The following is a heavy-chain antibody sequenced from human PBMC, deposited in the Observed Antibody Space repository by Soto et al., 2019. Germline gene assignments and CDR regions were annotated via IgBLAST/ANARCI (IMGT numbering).Heavy chain of an antibody. CDR1: GGSFSGYY. CDR2: INHSGST. CDR3: ARAGDSSGPVALGY. D-gene: IGHD6-19*01. V-gene: IGHV4-34*01. Sequence: PSETLSLTCAVYGGSFSGYYWTWIRQPPGTGLEWIGEINHSGSTNYNPSLKSRVTISVDRSKNQFSLKLSSVTAADTAVYYCARAGDSSGPVALGYWGQGTLVTVS. J-gene: IGHJ4*02.